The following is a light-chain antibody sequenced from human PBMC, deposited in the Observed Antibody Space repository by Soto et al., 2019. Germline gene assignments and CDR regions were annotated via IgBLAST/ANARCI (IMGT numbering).Light chain of an antibody. CDR3: QQRSSSLWT. Sequence: IVFPQSPATLSLSPGEGATLSWRASQSVSSYLAWYQQKTGQAPRLLIYDASNRDTGIPARFSGSGSGTDCTLPISSLEPEDVAVDYCQQRSSSLWTFGQGTKVDIK. J-gene: IGKJ1*01. CDR2: DAS. CDR1: QSVSSY. V-gene: IGKV3-11*01.